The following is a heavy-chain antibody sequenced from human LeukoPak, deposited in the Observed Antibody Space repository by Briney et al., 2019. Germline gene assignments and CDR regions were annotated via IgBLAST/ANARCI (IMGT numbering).Heavy chain of an antibody. J-gene: IGHJ4*02. V-gene: IGHV4-30-2*01. D-gene: IGHD4-17*01. Sequence: SETLSLTCTVSGGSISSGSYSWSWIRQPPGKGLEWIGYIYHSGSTYYNPSLKSRVTISVDRSKNQFSLKLSSVTAADTAVYYCASTVTTSGYFDYWGQGTLVTVSS. CDR3: ASTVTTSGYFDY. CDR1: GGSISSGSYS. CDR2: IYHSGST.